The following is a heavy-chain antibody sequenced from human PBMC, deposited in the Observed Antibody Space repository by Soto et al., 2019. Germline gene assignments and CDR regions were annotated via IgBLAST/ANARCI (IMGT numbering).Heavy chain of an antibody. Sequence: PSETLSLTCTVSGASIKGGDNYWSWIRQSPGKGLEWIGDIYHSGSTHYNPSLQSRLTMSIDTSKSQFSLRLSSVTAADTAVYFCARVRRVVLHYFFDYWGQGALVTVSS. CDR2: IYHSGST. J-gene: IGHJ4*02. V-gene: IGHV4-30-4*01. CDR3: ARVRRVVLHYFFDY. D-gene: IGHD2-15*01. CDR1: GASIKGGDNY.